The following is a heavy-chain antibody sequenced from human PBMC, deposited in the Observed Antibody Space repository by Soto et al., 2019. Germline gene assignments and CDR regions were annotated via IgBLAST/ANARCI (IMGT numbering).Heavy chain of an antibody. V-gene: IGHV3-21*01. CDR1: GFAFRSYN. J-gene: IGHJ4*02. Sequence: EVQLVESGGGLVKPGGSLTLSCAASGFAFRSYNMNWVRQAPGKGLEWVACISSGSSNIYYADSVKGRFTISRDNAKNSLLLQMDGLRAEESAVYYCASATVVAATFDFWGQGTLVTVSS. CDR3: ASATVVAATFDF. D-gene: IGHD2-15*01. CDR2: ISSGSSNI.